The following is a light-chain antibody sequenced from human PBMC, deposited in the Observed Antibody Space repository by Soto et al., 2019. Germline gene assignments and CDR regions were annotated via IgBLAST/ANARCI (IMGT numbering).Light chain of an antibody. J-gene: IGKJ2*01. CDR2: DAS. Sequence: EIVLTQSPATLSLSPGERATLSCRASQSVGTYLAWYQHNPGQAPRLLIYDASNRATGIPARFSGSGSGTDFTPTIRSPEREDFAVYYGQQRYHWPNTFGQGTKLEIK. CDR3: QQRYHWPNT. V-gene: IGKV3-11*01. CDR1: QSVGTY.